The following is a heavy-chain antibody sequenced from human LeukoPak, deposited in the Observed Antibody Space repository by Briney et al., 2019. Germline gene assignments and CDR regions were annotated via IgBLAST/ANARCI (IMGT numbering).Heavy chain of an antibody. Sequence: TGGSLRLSCAASGFTFSSYAMHWVRQAPGKGLEWVAVISYDGSNKYYADSVKGRFAISRDNAKNSLYLQMNSLRAEDTAVYYCARYCSGGSCWDYWGQGALVTVSS. CDR3: ARYCSGGSCWDY. CDR2: ISYDGSNK. CDR1: GFTFSSYA. J-gene: IGHJ4*02. V-gene: IGHV3-30*09. D-gene: IGHD2-15*01.